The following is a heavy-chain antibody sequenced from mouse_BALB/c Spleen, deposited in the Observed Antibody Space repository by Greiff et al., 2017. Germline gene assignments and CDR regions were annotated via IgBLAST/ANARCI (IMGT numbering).Heavy chain of an antibody. CDR3: ARGGYGPSYAMDY. D-gene: IGHD1-1*02. V-gene: IGHV1-9*01. CDR2: ILPGSGST. CDR1: GYTFSSYW. J-gene: IGHJ4*01. Sequence: QVQLQQSGAELMKPGASVKISCKATGYTFSSYWIEWVKQRPGHGLEWIGEILPGSGSTNYNEKFKGKATFTADTSSNTAYMQLSSLTSEDSAVYYCARGGYGPSYAMDYWGQGTSVTVSS.